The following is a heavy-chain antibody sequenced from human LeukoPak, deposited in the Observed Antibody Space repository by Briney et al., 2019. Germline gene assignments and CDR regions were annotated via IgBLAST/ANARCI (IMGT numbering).Heavy chain of an antibody. CDR3: VRDPRHGGTDY. J-gene: IGHJ4*02. CDR2: ITASDGST. CDR1: GFTFSSSV. V-gene: IGHV3-23*01. D-gene: IGHD3-16*01. Sequence: GGSLRLSCAASGFTFSSSVMSWVRQAPGEGLEWVSIITASDGSTFYADSVKGRFTISRDNSKNTLSLQMSSLRAGDTAIYYCVRDPRHGGTDYWGQGTVVTVSS.